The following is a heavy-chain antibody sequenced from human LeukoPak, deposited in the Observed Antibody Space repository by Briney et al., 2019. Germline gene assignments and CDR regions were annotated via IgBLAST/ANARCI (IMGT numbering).Heavy chain of an antibody. D-gene: IGHD3-3*01. CDR2: MNPNSGNT. J-gene: IGHJ6*02. CDR1: GYTFTSYD. V-gene: IGHV1-8*01. Sequence: ASVKVSCKASGYTFTSYDINWVRQATGQGREWMGWMNPNSGNTGYAQKFQGRVTMTRNTSISTAYMELSSLRSEDTAVYYCATHYDFWSGYYFPGMDVWGQGTTVTVSS. CDR3: ATHYDFWSGYYFPGMDV.